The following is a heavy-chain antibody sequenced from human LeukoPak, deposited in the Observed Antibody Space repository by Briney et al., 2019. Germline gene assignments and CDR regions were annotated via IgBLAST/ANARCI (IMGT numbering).Heavy chain of an antibody. D-gene: IGHD5-18*01. J-gene: IGHJ4*02. Sequence: ASVKVSCKASGYTFTSYGISWVRQAPGQGLEWMGWISAYDGNTNYAQKLQGRVTITTDTSTSTAYMELGSLRSDDTAVYYCARPSGYSYGPFDYWGQGTLVTVSS. CDR2: ISAYDGNT. CDR1: GYTFTSYG. V-gene: IGHV1-18*01. CDR3: ARPSGYSYGPFDY.